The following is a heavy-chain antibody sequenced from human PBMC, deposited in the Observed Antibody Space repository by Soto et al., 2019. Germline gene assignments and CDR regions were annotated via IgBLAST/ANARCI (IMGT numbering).Heavy chain of an antibody. D-gene: IGHD1-1*01. CDR1: GGSISSYY. V-gene: IGHV4-59*01. J-gene: IGHJ4*02. Sequence: PSETLSLTCTVSGGSISSYYWSWIRQPPGKGLEWIGYIYYSGSTNYNPSLKSRVTISVDTSKNQFSLELSSVTAADTAVYYCARYNWNDGFDYWGQGTLVTVSS. CDR2: IYYSGST. CDR3: ARYNWNDGFDY.